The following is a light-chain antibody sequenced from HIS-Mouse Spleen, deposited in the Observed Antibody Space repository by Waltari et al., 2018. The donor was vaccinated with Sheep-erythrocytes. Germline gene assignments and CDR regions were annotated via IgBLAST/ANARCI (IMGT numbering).Light chain of an antibody. V-gene: IGLV2-23*01. Sequence: QSALTQPASVSGSPGQAITIPCTGTRSDVGSSNLVSWYQQHPGKAPKLMIYEGSKRPSGVSNRFSGSKSGNTASLTISGLQAEDEADYYCCSYAGSSTPWVFGGGTKLTVL. J-gene: IGLJ3*02. CDR3: CSYAGSSTPWV. CDR2: EGS. CDR1: RSDVGSSNL.